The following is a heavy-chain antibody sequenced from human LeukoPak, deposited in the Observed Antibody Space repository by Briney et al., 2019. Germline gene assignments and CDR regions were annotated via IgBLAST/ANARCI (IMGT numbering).Heavy chain of an antibody. J-gene: IGHJ1*01. V-gene: IGHV3-7*01. CDR1: GFTFSRYW. CDR3: ATYSSLNAREFHY. CDR2: IKQDGGDK. D-gene: IGHD4-11*01. Sequence: PGGSLRLSCAASGFTFSRYWMSWVRQAPGKGLEWVANIKQDGGDKYYVDSVKGRFTISRDNAKNSLYLQMNSLRAEDTAVYYCATYSSLNAREFHYWGQGTLVTVPS.